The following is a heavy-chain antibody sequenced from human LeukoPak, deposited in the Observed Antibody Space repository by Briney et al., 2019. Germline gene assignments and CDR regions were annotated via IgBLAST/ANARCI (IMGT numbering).Heavy chain of an antibody. V-gene: IGHV1-18*01. CDR2: ISAYNGNT. CDR3: VRATGFGSGIAGARGAPKYYFDY. CDR1: GYTFTSYG. J-gene: IGHJ4*02. Sequence: ASVKVSCKASGYTFTSYGISWVRQAPGQGLEWMGWISAYNGNTNYAQKLQGRVTMTTDTSTSTAYMELRSLRSDDTAVYYCVRATGFGSGIAGARGAPKYYFDYWGQGTLVTVSS. D-gene: IGHD6-13*01.